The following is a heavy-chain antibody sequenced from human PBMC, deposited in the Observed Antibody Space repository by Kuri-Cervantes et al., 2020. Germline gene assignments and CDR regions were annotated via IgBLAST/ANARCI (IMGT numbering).Heavy chain of an antibody. D-gene: IGHD2-21*01. Sequence: GESLKISCAASGFTFSSYWMSWVRQVPGKGLEWVAVISYDGKHKYYGDSMKGRVIISRDNSKNTLYLQMNSLRVEDTAVYYCAKLGDVVVAADVNWVHDAFDIWGQGTLVTVSS. CDR1: GFTFSSYW. J-gene: IGHJ3*02. CDR2: ISYDGKHK. CDR3: AKLGDVVVAADVNWVHDAFDI. V-gene: IGHV3-30*18.